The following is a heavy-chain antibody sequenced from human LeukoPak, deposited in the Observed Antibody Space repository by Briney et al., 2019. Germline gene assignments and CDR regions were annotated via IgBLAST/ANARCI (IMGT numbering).Heavy chain of an antibody. CDR1: GFTFSSYG. Sequence: GGSLRLSCAASGFTFSSYGMHWVRQAPGKGLEWVAVISYDGSNKYYADSVKGRFTISRDNSKNTLYLQMNSLRAEDTAVYYWANLNSGYDFVYPPYDYWGQGTLVTVSS. D-gene: IGHD5-12*01. J-gene: IGHJ4*02. CDR2: ISYDGSNK. CDR3: ANLNSGYDFVYPPYDY. V-gene: IGHV3-30*18.